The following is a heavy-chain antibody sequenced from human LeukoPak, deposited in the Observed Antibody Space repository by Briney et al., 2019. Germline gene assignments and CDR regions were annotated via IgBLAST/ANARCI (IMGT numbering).Heavy chain of an antibody. D-gene: IGHD6-19*01. CDR2: IKQDGSEK. J-gene: IGHJ3*02. V-gene: IGHV3-7*01. CDR3: AREGHIAVAGPGAFDI. Sequence: GGSLRLSCAASGFNFSSHWMSWVRQAPGKGLEWVANIKQDGSEKYYVDSVKRRVTISRDNAKNSLYLQMNSLRVEDTAVYYCAREGHIAVAGPGAFDIWGQGTMVTVSS. CDR1: GFNFSSHW.